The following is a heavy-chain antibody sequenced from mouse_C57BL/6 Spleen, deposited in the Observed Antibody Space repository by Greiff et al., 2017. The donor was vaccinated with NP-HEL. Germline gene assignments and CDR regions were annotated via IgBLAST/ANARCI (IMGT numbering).Heavy chain of an antibody. CDR3: ARGDGYYGNAMDY. J-gene: IGHJ4*01. CDR2: IHPNSGST. V-gene: IGHV1-64*01. D-gene: IGHD2-3*01. CDR1: GYTFTSYW. Sequence: VQLQQPGAELVKPGASVKLSCKASGYTFTSYWMHWVKQRPGQGLEWIGMIHPNSGSTNYNEKFKSKATLTVDKSSSTAYMQLSSLTSEDSAVYYCARGDGYYGNAMDYWGQGTSVTVSS.